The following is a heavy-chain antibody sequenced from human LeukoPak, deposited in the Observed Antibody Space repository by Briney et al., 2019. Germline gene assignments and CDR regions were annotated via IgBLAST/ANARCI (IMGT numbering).Heavy chain of an antibody. CDR1: GFTFSSYG. CDR2: INTDGSST. D-gene: IGHD6-13*01. Sequence: GGSLRLSCAASGFTFSSYGMHWVRQAPGKGLVWVSRINTDGSSTSYADSVKGRFTISRDNAKNTLYLQMNSLRAEDTAVYYCARVGYSSSWYLYYYYMDVWGKGTTVTVSS. CDR3: ARVGYSSSWYLYYYYMDV. J-gene: IGHJ6*03. V-gene: IGHV3-74*01.